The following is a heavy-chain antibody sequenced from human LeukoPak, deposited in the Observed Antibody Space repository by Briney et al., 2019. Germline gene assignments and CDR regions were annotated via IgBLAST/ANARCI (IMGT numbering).Heavy chain of an antibody. D-gene: IGHD1-26*01. CDR2: ISGSGGST. J-gene: IGHJ4*02. CDR3: AKVIVGATYYFDY. Sequence: GGSLRLSCAASGFTFSSYAMSWVRQAPGKVLEWFSAISGSGGSTYYADSVKGRFTISRDNSKNTLYLQMNSLRAEDTAVYYCAKVIVGATYYFDYWGQGTLVTVSS. CDR1: GFTFSSYA. V-gene: IGHV3-23*01.